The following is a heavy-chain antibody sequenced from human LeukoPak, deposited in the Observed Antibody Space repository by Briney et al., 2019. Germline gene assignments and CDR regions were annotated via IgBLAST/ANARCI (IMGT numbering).Heavy chain of an antibody. D-gene: IGHD5-18*01. CDR1: GGSFSGYY. J-gene: IGHJ4*02. Sequence: SETLSLTCAVYGGSFSGYYWSWIRQPPGKGLEWIGEINHSGSTNYNPSLKSRVTISVDTSKNQFSLKLSSVTAADTAVYYCARDFGYSYGYPYYFDYWGQGTLVTVSS. CDR2: INHSGST. V-gene: IGHV4-34*01. CDR3: ARDFGYSYGYPYYFDY.